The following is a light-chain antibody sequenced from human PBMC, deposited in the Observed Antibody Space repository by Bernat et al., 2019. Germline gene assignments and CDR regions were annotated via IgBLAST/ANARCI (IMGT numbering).Light chain of an antibody. Sequence: DIQLTQSPSFLSASVGDRVTITCRASQGISSYLAWYQQKPGKVPKLLIYAASTLQSGVPSRFSGSGSGTEFTLTISSLQPEDFATYYCQQLNSYLSITFGQGTRLEIK. CDR1: QGISSY. V-gene: IGKV1-9*01. CDR2: AAS. CDR3: QQLNSYLSIT. J-gene: IGKJ5*01.